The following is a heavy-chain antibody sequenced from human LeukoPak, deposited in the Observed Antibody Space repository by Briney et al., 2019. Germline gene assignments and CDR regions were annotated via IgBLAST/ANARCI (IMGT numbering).Heavy chain of an antibody. CDR2: ISSSGSTI. J-gene: IGHJ4*02. CDR1: GFTFSDYY. CDR3: ARNYYDSSGYCHFDY. D-gene: IGHD3-22*01. V-gene: IGHV3-11*04. Sequence: PGGSLRLSCAASGFTFSDYYMSWIRHAPGEGREWVSYISSSGSTIYYADPVKGRFTISRDNAKNSLYLQMNSLRAEDTAVYYCARNYYDSSGYCHFDYWGQGTLVTVSS.